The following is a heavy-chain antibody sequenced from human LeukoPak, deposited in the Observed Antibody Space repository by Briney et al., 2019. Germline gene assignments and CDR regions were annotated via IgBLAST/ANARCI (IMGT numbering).Heavy chain of an antibody. CDR2: ISYDGSNK. CDR1: GFTFTTFT. Sequence: GGSLRLSCAASGFTFTTFTMHWVRQAPGKGLEWVAVISYDGSNKYYADSVKGRFTISRDNSKNTLYLQMNSLRAEDTAVYYCARDQINSSGNKPPFDSWGRGTLVTVSS. CDR3: ARDQINSSGNKPPFDS. J-gene: IGHJ4*02. D-gene: IGHD1-26*01. V-gene: IGHV3-30-3*01.